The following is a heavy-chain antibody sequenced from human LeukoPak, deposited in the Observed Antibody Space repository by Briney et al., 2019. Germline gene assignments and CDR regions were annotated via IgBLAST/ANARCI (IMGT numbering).Heavy chain of an antibody. V-gene: IGHV3-11*01. Sequence: GGSLRLSCAASGFTFSDYYMSWIRQAPGKGLEWVSYISSSGSTIYYADSVKGRFTISRDNAKNSLYLQMNSLRAEDTAVYYCARGVVLRYFDWLLSRRSYYMDVWGKGTTVTISS. CDR2: ISSSGSTI. CDR1: GFTFSDYY. J-gene: IGHJ6*03. CDR3: ARGVVLRYFDWLLSRRSYYMDV. D-gene: IGHD3-9*01.